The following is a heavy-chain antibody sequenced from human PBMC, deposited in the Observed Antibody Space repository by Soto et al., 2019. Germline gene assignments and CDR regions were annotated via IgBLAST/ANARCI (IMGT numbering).Heavy chain of an antibody. CDR3: ARYAAEVTTFFDQ. V-gene: IGHV3-11*06. CDR2: ISGSSGSK. Sequence: GGSLRLSCAASGFIFNDYYMSWIRQAPGKGLEWRSNISGSSGSKKYADAGKGRFTISRDNAKKSLYLEMHSLRAEDTAMYYCARYAAEVTTFFDQWGQGTLVTVSS. D-gene: IGHD4-17*01. CDR1: GFIFNDYY. J-gene: IGHJ4*02.